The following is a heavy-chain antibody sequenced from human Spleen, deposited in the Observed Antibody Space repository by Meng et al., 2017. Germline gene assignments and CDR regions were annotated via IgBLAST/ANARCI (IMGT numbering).Heavy chain of an antibody. CDR2: TNSDDST. Sequence: GESLKISCAASELTVGSNYMSWVRQAPGKGLEWVSVTNSDDSTYYADAVKGRFTISRDYSKKTLYLQMNGLGIEDTAVYYCARAPSLRDWGQGTLVAVSS. J-gene: IGHJ4*03. CDR3: ARAPSLRD. CDR1: ELTVGSNY. D-gene: IGHD3-10*01. V-gene: IGHV3-53*05.